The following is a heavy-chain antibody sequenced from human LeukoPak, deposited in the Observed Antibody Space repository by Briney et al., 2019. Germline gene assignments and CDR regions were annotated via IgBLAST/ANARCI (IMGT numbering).Heavy chain of an antibody. J-gene: IGHJ3*02. CDR2: INSDGSST. CDR3: ARDGYNLYTFDI. CDR1: GFTFSSYW. D-gene: IGHD5-24*01. V-gene: IGHV3-74*01. Sequence: VGCLRLSCAASGFTFSSYWMHWVRQAPGKGLVWVSRINSDGSSTTYADSVEGRFTISRDNAKNTLYLQMNSLRAEDTAVYHCARDGYNLYTFDIWGQGTMVTVS.